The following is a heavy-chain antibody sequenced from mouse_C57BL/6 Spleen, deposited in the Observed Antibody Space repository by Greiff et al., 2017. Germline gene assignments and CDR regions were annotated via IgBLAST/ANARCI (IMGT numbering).Heavy chain of an antibody. V-gene: IGHV5-6*01. Sequence: EVQGVESGGDLVKPGGSLKLSCAASGFTFSSYGMSWVRQTPDKRLEWVATISSGGSYTYYPDSVKGRFTISRDNAKNTLYLQMSSLKSEDTAMYYCARRGYSNYVKYFDVWGTGTTVTVSS. D-gene: IGHD2-5*01. CDR1: GFTFSSYG. CDR3: ARRGYSNYVKYFDV. J-gene: IGHJ1*03. CDR2: ISSGGSYT.